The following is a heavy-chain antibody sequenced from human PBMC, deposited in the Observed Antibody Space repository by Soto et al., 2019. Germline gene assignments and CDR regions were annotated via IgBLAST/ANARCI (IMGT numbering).Heavy chain of an antibody. Sequence: SVKVSCKASGGTFSSYAISWVRQAPGQGLEWMGGIIPIFGTANYAQKFQGRVTITADESTSTAYMELSSLRSEDTAVYYCASKVVAATTGRYYYYYGMDVWGQGTTVTVSS. J-gene: IGHJ6*02. D-gene: IGHD2-15*01. V-gene: IGHV1-69*13. CDR1: GGTFSSYA. CDR2: IIPIFGTA. CDR3: ASKVVAATTGRYYYYYGMDV.